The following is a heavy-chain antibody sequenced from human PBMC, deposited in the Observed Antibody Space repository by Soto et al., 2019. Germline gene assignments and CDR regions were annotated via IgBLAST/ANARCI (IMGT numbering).Heavy chain of an antibody. CDR3: AREGRMGTFDY. D-gene: IGHD1-1*01. V-gene: IGHV4-61*01. J-gene: IGHJ4*02. CDR2: FYYSGST. Sequence: QVQLQESGPGLVRPSETLSLTCTVSGGSVSGGSYFWSWVRQPPGKGLEWIGYFYYSGSTKYNPSLKSRVTILEDTSKNQFYLKLNSVTAADTAVYYCAREGRMGTFDYWGQGALVTVSS. CDR1: GGSVSGGSYF.